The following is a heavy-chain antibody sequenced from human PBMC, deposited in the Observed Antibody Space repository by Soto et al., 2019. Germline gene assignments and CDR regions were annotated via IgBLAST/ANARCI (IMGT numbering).Heavy chain of an antibody. J-gene: IGHJ4*02. Sequence: EVQLLESGGGLVQPGGSLRLSCAASGFTFSNYAMSWVRQAPGKGLEWVSAISSSGGSTYYADSVKGRFTISRDNSKNTLYLQMNSLRAEDTAVYYYASNTIPHPHYRSQGTLVTVSS. V-gene: IGHV3-23*01. CDR3: ASNTIPHPHY. D-gene: IGHD1-1*01. CDR2: ISSSGGST. CDR1: GFTFSNYA.